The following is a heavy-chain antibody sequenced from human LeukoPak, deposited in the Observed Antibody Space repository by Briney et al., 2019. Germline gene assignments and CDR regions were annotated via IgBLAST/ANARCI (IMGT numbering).Heavy chain of an antibody. D-gene: IGHD2-15*01. CDR2: MNPNSGNT. V-gene: IGHV1-8*01. CDR1: GYTFTSYD. CDR3: ARGRDLGGYVDY. J-gene: IGHJ4*02. Sequence: GASVKVSCKASGYTFTSYDINWVRQATGQGLEWMGWMNPNSGNTGYAQQFQGRVTMTRNTSISTAYMELSSLRSEDTAVYYCARGRDLGGYVDYWGQGTLVTVSS.